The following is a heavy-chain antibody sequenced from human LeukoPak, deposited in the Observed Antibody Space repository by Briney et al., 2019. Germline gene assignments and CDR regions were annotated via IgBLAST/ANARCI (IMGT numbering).Heavy chain of an antibody. CDR1: GFTFSSYG. CDR2: ISYDGSNK. Sequence: PGGSLRLSCAASGFTFSSYGMHWVRQAPGKGLEWVAVISYDGSNKYYADSVKGRFTISRDNSKNTLYLQMNSLRAEDTAVYYCAKSQEDTAMGDWGQGTLVTVSS. V-gene: IGHV3-30*18. J-gene: IGHJ4*02. D-gene: IGHD5-18*01. CDR3: AKSQEDTAMGD.